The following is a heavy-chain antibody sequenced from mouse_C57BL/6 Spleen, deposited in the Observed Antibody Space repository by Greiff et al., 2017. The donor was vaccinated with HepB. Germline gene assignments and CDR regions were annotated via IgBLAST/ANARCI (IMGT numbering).Heavy chain of an antibody. CDR3: ARSGDAGAIEDYAMDY. J-gene: IGHJ4*01. CDR2: IYPRSGNT. V-gene: IGHV1-81*01. D-gene: IGHD3-1*01. Sequence: QVQLQQSGAELARPGASVKLSCKASGYTFTSYGISWVKQRTGQGLEWIGEIYPRSGNTYYNEKFKGKATLTADKSSSTAYMELRSLTSEDSAVYFCARSGDAGAIEDYAMDYWGQGTSVTVSS. CDR1: GYTFTSYG.